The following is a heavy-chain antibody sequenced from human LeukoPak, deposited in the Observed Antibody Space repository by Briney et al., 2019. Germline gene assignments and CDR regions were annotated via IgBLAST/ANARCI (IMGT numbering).Heavy chain of an antibody. D-gene: IGHD1-26*01. CDR1: GGSFSGYS. CDR3: ARGRMGARFVN. Sequence: SETLSLTCAVSGGSFSGYSWTWIRQPPGKGLEWVAEINNSGSINHNPSLKSRVTISADTSKNQFSLNLRSETAADTAIYYCARGRMGARFVNWGQGTLVTVSS. J-gene: IGHJ5*02. CDR2: INNSGSI. V-gene: IGHV4-34*01.